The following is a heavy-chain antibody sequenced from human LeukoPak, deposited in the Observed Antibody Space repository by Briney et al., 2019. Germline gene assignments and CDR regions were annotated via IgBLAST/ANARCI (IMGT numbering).Heavy chain of an antibody. CDR1: GYTFTSYC. CDR2: ISPYNGNT. V-gene: IGHV1-18*01. D-gene: IGHD3-10*01. Sequence: ASVKVSCKASGYTFTSYCIHWVRQAPGQGLEWMGMISPYNGNTNYAQKVQGRVLMTRDTSTRTVYMELSSLRPDDTAVYFCPRENVRSFGAYAYRGEGALVTVSS. CDR3: PRENVRSFGAYAY. J-gene: IGHJ4*02.